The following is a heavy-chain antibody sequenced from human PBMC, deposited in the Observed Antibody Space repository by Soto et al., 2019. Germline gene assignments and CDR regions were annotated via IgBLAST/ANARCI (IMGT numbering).Heavy chain of an antibody. D-gene: IGHD1-1*01. J-gene: IGHJ4*02. CDR1: GFTYRTYA. Sequence: EVHLLESGGGLVHPGGSLRLSCAASGFTYRTYAISWVRQAPGKGLEWVSSISGSGDNTYYADSAKGRFTISRDNSKNTMYLQTNSLRVEGTAVYYCALDLRAGEREPFDFWGQGIVVTVS. CDR2: ISGSGDNT. CDR3: ALDLRAGEREPFDF. V-gene: IGHV3-23*01.